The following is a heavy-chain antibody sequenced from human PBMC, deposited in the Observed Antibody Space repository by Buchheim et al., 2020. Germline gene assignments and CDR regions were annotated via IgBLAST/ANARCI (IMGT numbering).Heavy chain of an antibody. D-gene: IGHD6-6*01. CDR1: GFTFSTYW. CDR2: INSDGSST. V-gene: IGHV3-74*01. J-gene: IGHJ5*01. CDR3: AREAAARPYNWFDS. Sequence: EVQLVESGGGLVQPGGSLRLSCAASGFTFSTYWMHWVRQAPGKGLVWVSRINSDGSSTNYAESVKGRFTISRDNAKKTLDLQMNSLRAEDTAVYYCAREAAARPYNWFDSWGQGTL.